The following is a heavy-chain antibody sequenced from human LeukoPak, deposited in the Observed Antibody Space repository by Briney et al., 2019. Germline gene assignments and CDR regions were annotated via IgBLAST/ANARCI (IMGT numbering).Heavy chain of an antibody. Sequence: SETLSLTCSISGASFSSGYYCWGWVRQPPGKGLEWIGTLCYSGNIYYNPSLKSPVTISIDTSKNQFFLKLTSVTAADTALYYCARINSHSDNYYYPWFDPWGQGILVTVSP. CDR3: ARINSHSDNYYYPWFDP. V-gene: IGHV4-39*07. CDR2: LCYSGNI. J-gene: IGHJ5*02. D-gene: IGHD3-22*01. CDR1: GASFSSGYYC.